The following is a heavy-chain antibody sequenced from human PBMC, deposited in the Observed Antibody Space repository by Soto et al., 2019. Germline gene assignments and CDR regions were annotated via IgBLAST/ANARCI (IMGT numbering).Heavy chain of an antibody. CDR2: ISWNSGSI. J-gene: IGHJ3*02. CDR1: GFTFDDYA. V-gene: IGHV3-9*01. Sequence: GGSLRLSCAASGFTFDDYAMHWVRQAPGKGLEWVSGISWNSGSIGYADSVKGRFTISRDNAKNSLYLQMNSLRAEDTAVYYCATDLIVGGAFDIWGQGTMVTVSS. D-gene: IGHD1-26*01. CDR3: ATDLIVGGAFDI.